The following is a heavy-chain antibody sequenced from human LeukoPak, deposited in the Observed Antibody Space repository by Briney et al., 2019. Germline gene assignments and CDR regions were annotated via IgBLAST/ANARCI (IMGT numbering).Heavy chain of an antibody. V-gene: IGHV4-39*01. J-gene: IGHJ4*02. CDR3: ARLERWFGELGGSYFDY. Sequence: SATLSLTCTVSGGSISSYYWSWIRRPPGKGLGGIGSIYYSGSTYYNPSLKSRVTISVDTSKNQFSLKLSSVTAADTAVYYCARLERWFGELGGSYFDYWGQGTLVTVSS. CDR2: IYYSGST. CDR1: GGSISSYY. D-gene: IGHD3-10*01.